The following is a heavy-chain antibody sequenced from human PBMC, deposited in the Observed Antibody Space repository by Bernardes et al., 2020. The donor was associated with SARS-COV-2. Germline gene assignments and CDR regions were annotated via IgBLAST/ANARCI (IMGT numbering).Heavy chain of an antibody. J-gene: IGHJ4*02. V-gene: IGHV3-21*05. Sequence: GGSLILSCVASGFTFSSSSMNWVRQAPGPGLAWVSYISSSIDFPRYADSVKGRFTISRDNAKSSLYLQLDSLRAEDTAVYYCARDSGQLGLHWGQGTLVTVSS. CDR2: ISSSIDFP. CDR1: GFTFSSSS. D-gene: IGHD1-1*01. CDR3: ARDSGQLGLH.